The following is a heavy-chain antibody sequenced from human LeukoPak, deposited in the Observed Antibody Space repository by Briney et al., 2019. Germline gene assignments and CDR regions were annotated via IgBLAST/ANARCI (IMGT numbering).Heavy chain of an antibody. CDR3: AREDASSGYSSFDY. Sequence: GGSLRLSCAASGFPFSTYWMHWVRQAPGKGLVWVSRINTDGRSTTYADSVKGRFTISRDNSKNTLYLQMNSLRAEDTAVYYCAREDASSGYSSFDYWGQGTLVTVSS. D-gene: IGHD3-22*01. CDR1: GFPFSTYW. CDR2: INTDGRST. J-gene: IGHJ4*02. V-gene: IGHV3-74*01.